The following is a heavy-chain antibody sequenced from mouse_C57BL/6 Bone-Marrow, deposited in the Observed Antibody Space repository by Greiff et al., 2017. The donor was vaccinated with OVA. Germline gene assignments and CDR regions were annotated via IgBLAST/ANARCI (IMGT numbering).Heavy chain of an antibody. CDR2: ISDGGSYT. Sequence: EVKVVESGGGLVKPGESLKLSCAASGFTFSSYAMSWVRQTPEKRLEWVATISDGGSYTYYPDNVKGRFTISRDNAKNNLYLQMSHLKSEDTAMYYCARDHYYGSSSYYYAMDYWGQGTSVTVSS. D-gene: IGHD1-1*01. V-gene: IGHV5-4*01. CDR3: ARDHYYGSSSYYYAMDY. J-gene: IGHJ4*01. CDR1: GFTFSSYA.